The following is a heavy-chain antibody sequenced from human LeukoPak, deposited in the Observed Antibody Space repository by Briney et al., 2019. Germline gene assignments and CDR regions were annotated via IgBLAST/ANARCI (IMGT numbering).Heavy chain of an antibody. D-gene: IGHD3/OR15-3a*01. J-gene: IGHJ4*02. Sequence: GGSLRLSCAASGFTFDDYAMHWVRQAPGKGLEWVSLISWDGGSTYYADSVMGRFTISRDNSKNSLYLQMNSLRAEDTALYYCAKDQGTGYYTFIDYWGQGTLVTVSS. V-gene: IGHV3-43D*03. CDR3: AKDQGTGYYTFIDY. CDR2: ISWDGGST. CDR1: GFTFDDYA.